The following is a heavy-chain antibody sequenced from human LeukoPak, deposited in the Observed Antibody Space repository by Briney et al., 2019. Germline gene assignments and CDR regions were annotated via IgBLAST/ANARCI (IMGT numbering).Heavy chain of an antibody. D-gene: IGHD1-14*01. V-gene: IGHV4-59*01. CDR3: ARYRNEALFAFDI. CDR2: IYYSGNT. Sequence: SETLSLTCTVSGDSISNYYWSWIRQPPGKGLEWIGYIYYSGNTDYNPSLKSRVTISVNTSMNQFSLRLNSVTAADTAVYYCARYRNEALFAFDIWGQGTMVTVSS. J-gene: IGHJ3*02. CDR1: GDSISNYY.